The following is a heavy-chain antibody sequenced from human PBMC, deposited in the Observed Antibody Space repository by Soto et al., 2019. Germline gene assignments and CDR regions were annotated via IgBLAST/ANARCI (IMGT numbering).Heavy chain of an antibody. D-gene: IGHD2-2*01. Sequence: SVKVSCKASGGTFSSYTISWVRQAPGQGLEWMGRIIPILGIANYAQKFQGRVTITADKSTSTAYMELSSLRSEDTAVYYCARDSASRPGDYWGQGTLVTVSS. CDR3: ARDSASRPGDY. J-gene: IGHJ4*02. V-gene: IGHV1-69*04. CDR2: IIPILGIA. CDR1: GGTFSSYT.